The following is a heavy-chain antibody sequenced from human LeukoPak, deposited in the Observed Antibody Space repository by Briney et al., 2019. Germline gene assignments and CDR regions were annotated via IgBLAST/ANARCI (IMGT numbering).Heavy chain of an antibody. Sequence: GGSLRLSCAASGFTFSSYWMSWVRQAPGKGLEWVANIKGNGSKKKYADSVRGRFTISRDNGKNSLYLQMNSLSVEDTAVYFCLRDAGWCKGDYWGQGTLVSVSS. J-gene: IGHJ4*02. D-gene: IGHD2-8*02. V-gene: IGHV3-7*03. CDR2: IKGNGSKK. CDR1: GFTFSSYW. CDR3: LRDAGWCKGDY.